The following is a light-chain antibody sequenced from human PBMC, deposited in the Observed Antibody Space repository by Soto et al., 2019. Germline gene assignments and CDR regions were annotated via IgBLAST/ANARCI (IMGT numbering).Light chain of an antibody. J-gene: IGLJ1*01. CDR2: EVS. V-gene: IGLV2-8*01. CDR1: SSDVGSSNY. CDR3: SSTAGSDNPYV. Sequence: QSVLTQPTSASGSAGQSVTISCTGTSSDVGSSNYVSWYQQHPGKAPKVMIYEVSKRPSGVPDRFSGSKSGNKASLTVSGLQADDEADYYCSSTAGSDNPYVFGTGTKLTV.